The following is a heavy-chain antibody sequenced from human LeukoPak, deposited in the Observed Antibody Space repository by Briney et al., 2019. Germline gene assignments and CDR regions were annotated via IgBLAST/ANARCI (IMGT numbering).Heavy chain of an antibody. Sequence: PSETLSLTCTVSGGSISSYYWSWIRQPPGKGLEWIGYIHNSGRTNYNPSLKSRVTGFVDTSKNQVSLRLSSVTAADTAVYYCARHGTISSESYFDYWGQGALVTVSS. CDR3: ARHGTISSESYFDY. CDR2: IHNSGRT. J-gene: IGHJ4*02. V-gene: IGHV4-59*08. CDR1: GGSISSYY. D-gene: IGHD1-14*01.